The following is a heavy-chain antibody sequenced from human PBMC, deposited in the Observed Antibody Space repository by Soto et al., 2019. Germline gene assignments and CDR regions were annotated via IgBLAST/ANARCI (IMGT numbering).Heavy chain of an antibody. CDR2: IYHSGST. D-gene: IGHD2-2*01. J-gene: IGHJ5*02. Sequence: PSETLSLTCTVSGGSISSSSYYWDWIRQPPGKGLEWIGSIYHSGSTYYNPSLKSRVTISVDRSKNQFSLKLSSMTAADTAVYYCARVPDRWGQGTLVTVS. CDR3: ARVPDR. CDR1: GGSISSSSYY. V-gene: IGHV4-39*07.